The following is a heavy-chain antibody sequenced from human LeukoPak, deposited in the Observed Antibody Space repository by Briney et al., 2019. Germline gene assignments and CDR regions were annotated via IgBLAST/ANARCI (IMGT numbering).Heavy chain of an antibody. Sequence: GGSLRLSCVASGITFSIYSMNWVRQAPGKGLEWVSYISSFSGTINCADSVKGRFTISRDNAKNSLYLQMNSLRAEDTAVYYCARDQGGLGYWGQGTLVTVSS. CDR3: ARDQGGLGY. CDR2: ISSFSGTI. CDR1: GITFSIYS. D-gene: IGHD3-16*01. V-gene: IGHV3-48*01. J-gene: IGHJ4*02.